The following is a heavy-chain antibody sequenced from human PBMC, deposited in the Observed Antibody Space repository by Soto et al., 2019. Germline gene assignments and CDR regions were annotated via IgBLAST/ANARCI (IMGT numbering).Heavy chain of an antibody. CDR3: ARGGSSTANWIDP. CDR2: IYHTGKT. J-gene: IGHJ5*02. CDR1: GDAIYIGGYY. Sequence: SETLSLTCTVSGDAIYIGGYYWTWIRQHPGKGLEWIGYIYHTGKTYYNPSLESRVTMSVDTSKNQFSLKLASVTAADTAVYYCARGGSSTANWIDPWGQGTLVTVSS. V-gene: IGHV4-31*03. D-gene: IGHD2-2*01.